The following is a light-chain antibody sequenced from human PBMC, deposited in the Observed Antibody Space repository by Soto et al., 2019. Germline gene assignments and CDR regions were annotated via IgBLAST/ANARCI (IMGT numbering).Light chain of an antibody. J-gene: IGLJ1*01. CDR2: DVS. CDR1: SSDVGGYNY. V-gene: IGLV2-14*01. CDR3: SSYTSSSTTFV. Sequence: QSVLTQPASVSGSPGQSITISCTGTSSDVGGYNYVSWYQQHPGKAPKLMIYDVSNRPSGVSNRFSGSKSGNTASLTISGLQAEDEADYYCSSYTSSSTTFVFGTG.